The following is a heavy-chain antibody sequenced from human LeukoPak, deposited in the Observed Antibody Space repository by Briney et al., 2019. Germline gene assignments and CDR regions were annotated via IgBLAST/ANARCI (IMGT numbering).Heavy chain of an antibody. J-gene: IGHJ4*02. D-gene: IGHD5-18*01. V-gene: IGHV1-8*02. Sequence: ASVKVSCKASGYTFTGYYMHWVRQAPGQGLEWMGWMNPNSGNTGYAQKFQGRVTMTRNTSISTAYMELSSLRSEDTAVYYCARAYSYGTSDYWGQGTLVTVSS. CDR1: GYTFTGYY. CDR3: ARAYSYGTSDY. CDR2: MNPNSGNT.